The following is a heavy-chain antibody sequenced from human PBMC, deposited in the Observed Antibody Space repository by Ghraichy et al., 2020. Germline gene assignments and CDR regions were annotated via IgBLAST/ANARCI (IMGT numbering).Heavy chain of an antibody. V-gene: IGHV3-33*01. CDR2: TCGEGSSN. CDR1: GFSFSNHS. J-gene: IGHJ4*02. D-gene: IGHD3-22*01. CDR3: ARAGLYDKSGYHYYLDY. Sequence: GGSLRLSCAASGFSFSNHSMHWVRQAPGKGLEWVSCTCGEGSSNHYADSVRGRFTVSRDSAKNTLFLQMNSLRDEDTAVYFCARAGLYDKSGYHYYLDYWGQGHLVTVSS.